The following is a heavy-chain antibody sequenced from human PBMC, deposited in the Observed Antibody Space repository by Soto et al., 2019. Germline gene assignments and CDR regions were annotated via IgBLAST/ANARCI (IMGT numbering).Heavy chain of an antibody. CDR3: ARHLSHLKFGWFDP. CDR2: ISDVGNTK. V-gene: IGHV3-30-3*01. Sequence: GGSLRLSCSASGFTFSSYAMHWVRQAPGKGLEWVALISDVGNTKDLADSVKGRFTISRDNSRNTLYLQMNNLRAEDTAVYNCARHLSHLKFGWFDPWGQGTLVTVSS. J-gene: IGHJ5*02. D-gene: IGHD3-3*02. CDR1: GFTFSSYA.